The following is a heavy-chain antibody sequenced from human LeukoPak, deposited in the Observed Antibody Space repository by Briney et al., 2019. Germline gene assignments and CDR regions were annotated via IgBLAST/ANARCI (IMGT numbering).Heavy chain of an antibody. CDR3: ANLITGRGGAGAFDI. J-gene: IGHJ3*02. D-gene: IGHD1-20*01. CDR1: GFTFSTYA. CDR2: ISFSGGNT. Sequence: GGSLRLSCVASGFTFSTYAMNWVRQAPGKGLEWVSVISFSGGNTNYADSVRGRFTMSRDNSKNTLYLQMNSLRAEDTAVYYCANLITGRGGAGAFDIWGQGTMVTVSS. V-gene: IGHV3-23*01.